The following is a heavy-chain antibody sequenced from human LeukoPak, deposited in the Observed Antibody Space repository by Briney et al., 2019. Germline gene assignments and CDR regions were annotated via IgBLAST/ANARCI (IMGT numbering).Heavy chain of an antibody. CDR3: ARAGNRAAAFDY. CDR2: IRYDGSNK. J-gene: IGHJ4*02. D-gene: IGHD6-13*01. CDR1: GFTFSSYG. V-gene: IGHV3-30*02. Sequence: GGSLRLSCAASGFTFSSYGMHWVRQAPGKGLEWVTFIRYDGSNKYYADSVKGRFTISRDNAKNSLYLQMNSLRAEDTAVYYCARAGNRAAAFDYWGQGTLVTVSS.